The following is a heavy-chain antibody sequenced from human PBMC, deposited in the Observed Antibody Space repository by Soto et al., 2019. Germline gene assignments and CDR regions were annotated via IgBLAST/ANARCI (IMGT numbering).Heavy chain of an antibody. J-gene: IGHJ3*02. CDR1: GFTVSSNY. CDR2: IYSGGST. V-gene: IGHV3-53*01. Sequence: GGSLRLSCAASGFTVSSNYMSWVRQAPGKGLEWVSVIYSGGSTYYADSVKGRFTISRDNSKNTLYLQMNSLRAEDTAVYYCAREKRWLHHDAFDIWGQGTMVTVS. CDR3: AREKRWLHHDAFDI. D-gene: IGHD5-12*01.